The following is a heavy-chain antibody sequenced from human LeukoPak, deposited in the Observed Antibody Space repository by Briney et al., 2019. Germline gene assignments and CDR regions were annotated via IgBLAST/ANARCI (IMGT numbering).Heavy chain of an antibody. CDR3: ASAEPRGSNWYPY. D-gene: IGHD6-13*01. Sequence: SGTLSLTCAVSGGSISSTNWWWSWVRQPPGKGLEWIGEIYHSGITNYNPSLKSRVTISVDKSKNQFSLKLSSVTAADTAVYYCASAEPRGSNWYPYWGQGTLVIVSS. CDR2: IYHSGIT. V-gene: IGHV4-4*02. CDR1: GGSISSTNW. J-gene: IGHJ4*02.